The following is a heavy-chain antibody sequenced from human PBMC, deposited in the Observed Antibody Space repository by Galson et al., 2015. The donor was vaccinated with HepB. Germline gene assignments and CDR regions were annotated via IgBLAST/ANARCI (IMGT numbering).Heavy chain of an antibody. CDR2: IWKDGSNK. V-gene: IGHV3-33*01. Sequence: SLRLSCAASGFAFGNYGMHWVRQAPGKGLEWMALIWKDGSNKHYADSLKGRSRISRDNTKNTLLLEADSLRAEDTAVYYCAREDATIAVAALEYWGQGVLVTVSS. CDR3: AREDATIAVAALEY. CDR1: GFAFGNYG. D-gene: IGHD6-19*01. J-gene: IGHJ4*02.